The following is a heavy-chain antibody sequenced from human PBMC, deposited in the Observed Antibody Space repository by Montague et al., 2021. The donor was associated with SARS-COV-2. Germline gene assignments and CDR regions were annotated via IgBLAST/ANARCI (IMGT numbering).Heavy chain of an antibody. D-gene: IGHD2-15*01. V-gene: IGHV4-39*01. CDR1: GGSVSSSGYY. Sequence: SETLSLTCTVSGGSVSSSGYYWGWIRQPPGKGLEWIGSIYFSGXSXYXXXXKXRVSISVDTSKNQFSLRLSSVTSADTAVYYCARHRRGRLVVAAPNWFDPWGQGTLVTVSS. CDR3: ARHRRGRLVVAAPNWFDP. J-gene: IGHJ5*02. CDR2: IYFSGXS.